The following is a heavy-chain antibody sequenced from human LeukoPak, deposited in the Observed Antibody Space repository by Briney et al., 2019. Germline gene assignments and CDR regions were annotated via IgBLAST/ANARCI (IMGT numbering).Heavy chain of an antibody. CDR1: GGSISSGGYY. D-gene: IGHD1-26*01. CDR2: IYYSGST. CDR3: ARAKLVGATLDY. J-gene: IGHJ4*02. V-gene: IGHV4-31*03. Sequence: PSQTLSLTCTVSGGSISSGGYYWSWIRQHPGRGLEWIGYIYYSGSTYYNPSLKSRVTISVDTSKNQFSLKLSSVTAADTAVYYCARAKLVGATLDYWGQGTLVTVSS.